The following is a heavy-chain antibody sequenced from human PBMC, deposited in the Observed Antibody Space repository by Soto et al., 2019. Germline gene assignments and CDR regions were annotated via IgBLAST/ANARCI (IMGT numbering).Heavy chain of an antibody. CDR3: ARYSGSYADAFDI. J-gene: IGHJ3*02. D-gene: IGHD1-26*01. CDR1: GFTFSSYE. Sequence: GSLRLSCAASGFTFSSYEMNWVRQAPGKGLEWVSYISSSGSTIYYADSVKGRFTISRDNAKNSLYLQMNSLRAEDTAVYYCARYSGSYADAFDIWGQGTMVTVSS. CDR2: ISSSGSTI. V-gene: IGHV3-48*03.